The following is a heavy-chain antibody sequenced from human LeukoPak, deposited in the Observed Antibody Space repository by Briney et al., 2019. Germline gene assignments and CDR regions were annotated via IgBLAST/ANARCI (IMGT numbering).Heavy chain of an antibody. J-gene: IGHJ4*02. Sequence: EGSLRLSCAVSGFTFSDHYMDWVRQAPGKGLEWVGRSRNRAKSYTTDYAASVKGRFTISRDDSKSTLYLQMNSLETEDTAVYYCSRDATGDHWGQGTLVIVSS. V-gene: IGHV3-72*01. CDR3: SRDATGDH. CDR1: GFTFSDHY. CDR2: SRNRAKSYTT.